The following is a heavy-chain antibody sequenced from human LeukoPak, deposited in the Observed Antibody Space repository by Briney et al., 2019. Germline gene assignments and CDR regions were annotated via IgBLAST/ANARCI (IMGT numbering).Heavy chain of an antibody. CDR3: ARLRDYWSGSDSVH. CDR1: GASISSSTYY. CDR2: IFYSGST. Sequence: SETLSLTCTVSGASISSSTYYWGWIRQPPGKGLEWIGSIFYSGSTYYNPSLKSRVTISVGTSKNQLSLKLNSVTAPDTAVYYCARLRDYWSGSDSVHWGQGTLVTVSS. D-gene: IGHD3-3*01. J-gene: IGHJ4*02. V-gene: IGHV4-39*01.